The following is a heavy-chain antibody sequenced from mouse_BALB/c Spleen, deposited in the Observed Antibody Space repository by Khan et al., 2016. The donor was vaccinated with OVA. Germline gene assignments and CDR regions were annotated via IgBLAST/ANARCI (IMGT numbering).Heavy chain of an antibody. J-gene: IGHJ3*01. CDR2: IRYDGSN. V-gene: IGHV3-6*02. CDR1: GYSITSGYF. CDR3: ARWCISGPAWFAY. Sequence: EVQLQESGPGLVKPTQSLSLTCSVTGYSITSGYFWNWIRQFPGNKLEWVGYIRYDGSNNYNPSLKNRISITRDTSKNQYLLKLNSVTTEDTATYYCARWCISGPAWFAYWRQGTLFTVSA. D-gene: IGHD3-1*01.